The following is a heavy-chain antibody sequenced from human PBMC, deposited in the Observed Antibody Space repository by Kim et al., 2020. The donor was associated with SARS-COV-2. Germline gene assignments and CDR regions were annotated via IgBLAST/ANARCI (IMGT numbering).Heavy chain of an antibody. CDR1: GFTFSSYA. D-gene: IGHD5-12*01. CDR2: ISYDGSNK. CDR3: AKVALGYSGYEQGVTRDY. J-gene: IGHJ4*02. Sequence: GGSLRLSCAASGFTFSSYAMHWVRQAPGKGLEWGAVISYDGSNKYYADSVKGRFTISRDNSKNTLYLQMNSLRAEDTAVYYCAKVALGYSGYEQGVTRDYWGQGTLVTVAS. V-gene: IGHV3-30*18.